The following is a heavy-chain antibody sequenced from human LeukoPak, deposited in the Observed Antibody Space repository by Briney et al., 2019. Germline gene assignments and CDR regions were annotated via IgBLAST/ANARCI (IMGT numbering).Heavy chain of an antibody. D-gene: IGHD3-22*01. J-gene: IGHJ4*02. CDR2: IRGSGSST. CDR1: GFTFRSYA. CDR3: AKTPYYYDSSGYYEPYFDY. Sequence: PGGSLRLSCAASGFTFRSYAMSWVRQAPGKGLEWVSAIRGSGSSTYYADSAKGRFTISRDNSKNTLYLQMNSLRAEDTAVYYCAKTPYYYDSSGYYEPYFDYWGQGTLVTVSS. V-gene: IGHV3-23*01.